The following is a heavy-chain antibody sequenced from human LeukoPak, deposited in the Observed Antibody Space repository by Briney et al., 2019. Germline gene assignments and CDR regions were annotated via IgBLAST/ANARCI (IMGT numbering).Heavy chain of an antibody. CDR3: AREVDTAMAPGGYFDY. CDR1: GGTFSSYA. D-gene: IGHD5-18*01. V-gene: IGHV1-69*04. J-gene: IGHJ4*02. CDR2: IIPILGIA. Sequence: SVKVSCKASGGTFSSYAISWVRQAPGQGLEWMGRIIPILGIANYAQKFQGRVTITADKSTSTAYMELSSLRSEDTAVYYCAREVDTAMAPGGYFDYWGQGTLVTVSS.